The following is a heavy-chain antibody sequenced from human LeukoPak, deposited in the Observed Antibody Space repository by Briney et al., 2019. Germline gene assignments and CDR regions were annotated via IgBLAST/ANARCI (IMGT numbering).Heavy chain of an antibody. CDR3: AKSPTHPRTFDY. CDR1: GFTFSSYA. V-gene: IGHV3-23*01. D-gene: IGHD4-17*01. J-gene: IGHJ4*02. Sequence: GASLRLSCAASGFTFSSYAMSWVRQAPGKGLEWVSAISGSGGSTCYADSVKGRFTISRDNSKNTLYLQMNSLRAEDTAVYYCAKSPTHPRTFDYWGQGTLVTVSS. CDR2: ISGSGGST.